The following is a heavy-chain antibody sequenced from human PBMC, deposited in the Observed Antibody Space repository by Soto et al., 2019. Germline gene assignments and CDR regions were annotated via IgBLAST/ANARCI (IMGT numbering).Heavy chain of an antibody. Sequence: GESLKISCKGSGYSFAGYWITWVGQKPGKGLEWMGRIDPSDSQTYYSPSFRGHVTISVTKSITTVFLQWSSLRASDTAMYYCARQIYDSDTGPNFQYYFDSWGQGTPVTVSS. V-gene: IGHV5-10-1*01. D-gene: IGHD5-18*01. J-gene: IGHJ4*02. CDR2: IDPSDSQT. CDR1: GYSFAGYW. CDR3: ARQIYDSDTGPNFQYYFDS.